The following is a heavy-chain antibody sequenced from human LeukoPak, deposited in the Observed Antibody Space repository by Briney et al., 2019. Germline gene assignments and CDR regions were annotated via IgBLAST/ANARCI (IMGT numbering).Heavy chain of an antibody. V-gene: IGHV3-23*01. D-gene: IGHD2-2*01. CDR3: ARVGGVPAAHFDY. Sequence: PGGSLRLSCAASGFTFINFGMTWVRQAPGKGLEWVAGISASGDTTYYADSVKGRFTSSRDNSKNTLYLQMNSLRAEDTAVYYCARVGGVPAAHFDYWGQGTLVTVSS. CDR2: ISASGDTT. J-gene: IGHJ4*02. CDR1: GFTFINFG.